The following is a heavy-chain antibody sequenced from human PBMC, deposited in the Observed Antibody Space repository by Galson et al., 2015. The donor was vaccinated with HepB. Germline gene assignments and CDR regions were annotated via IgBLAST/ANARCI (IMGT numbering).Heavy chain of an antibody. CDR3: AHIPPPHTKLRYFDWLIGDYFDY. D-gene: IGHD3-9*01. Sequence: PALVKPTQTLTLTCTFSGFSLSTSGVGVGWIRQPPGKALEWLALIYWDDDKRYSPSLKSRLTITKDTSKNQVVLTMTNMDPVDTATYYCAHIPPPHTKLRYFDWLIGDYFDYWGQGTLVTVSS. V-gene: IGHV2-5*02. CDR2: IYWDDDK. J-gene: IGHJ4*02. CDR1: GFSLSTSGVG.